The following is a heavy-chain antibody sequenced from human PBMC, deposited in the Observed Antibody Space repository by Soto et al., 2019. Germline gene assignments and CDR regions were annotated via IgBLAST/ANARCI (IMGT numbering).Heavy chain of an antibody. CDR1: GFTFGGHW. Sequence: LRLSCAASGFTFGGHWMHWVRQAPGKGLVYVSRISSGGTTTNYAESVKGRFTISRDNARNTLYLQMNSLRVEDTAVYYCARFGTSYDTSGFLYWGQGTPVTVSS. D-gene: IGHD3-22*01. V-gene: IGHV3-74*01. CDR2: ISSGGTTT. CDR3: ARFGTSYDTSGFLY. J-gene: IGHJ4*02.